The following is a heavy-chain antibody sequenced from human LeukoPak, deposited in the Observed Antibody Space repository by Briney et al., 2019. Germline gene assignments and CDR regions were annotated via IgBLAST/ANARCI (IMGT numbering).Heavy chain of an antibody. CDR1: GVIVSRNF. J-gene: IGHJ5*02. V-gene: IGHV3-53*01. CDR2: MYAGGTT. D-gene: IGHD6-19*01. CDR3: ARGSGSGWPLDR. Sequence: GGSVRLSCAASGVIVSRNFMSWVRQAPGKGLHWVAIMYAGGTTDYSDSVRGRFHISRDSSNNTLSLQINSLRAEDTAVYYCARGSGSGWPLDRWGQGALVTVSS.